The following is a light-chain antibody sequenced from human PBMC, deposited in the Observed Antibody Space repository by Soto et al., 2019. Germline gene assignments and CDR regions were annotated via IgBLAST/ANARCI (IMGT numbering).Light chain of an antibody. CDR3: QVWDISSGHVV. J-gene: IGLJ3*02. CDR2: YDS. Sequence: SYELTQPPSVSVAPGKTASVACGGSNIGSKSVHWYQKKSGQAPVLVMYYDSDRPSGIPERFSGSNTGNTATLTISRVAGGDEADYYCQVWDISSGHVVFGGGTKLTVL. V-gene: IGLV3-21*01. CDR1: NIGSKS.